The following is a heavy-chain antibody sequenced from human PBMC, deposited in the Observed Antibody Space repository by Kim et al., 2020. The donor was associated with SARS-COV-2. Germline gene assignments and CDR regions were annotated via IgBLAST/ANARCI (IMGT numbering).Heavy chain of an antibody. V-gene: IGHV3-33*06. Sequence: GGSLRLSCAASGFTFSSYGMHWVRQAPGKGLEWVAVIWYDGSKKYYVDSVKGRFTISRDNSKNTLYLQMNSLRAEDTAVYYCANGGSSSSWARLYWGQGTRVIVSS. CDR2: IWYDGSKK. CDR1: GFTFSSYG. D-gene: IGHD2-2*01. J-gene: IGHJ4*02. CDR3: ANGGSSSSWARLY.